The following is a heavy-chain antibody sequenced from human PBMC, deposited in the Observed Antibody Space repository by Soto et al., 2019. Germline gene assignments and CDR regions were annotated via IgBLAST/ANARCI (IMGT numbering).Heavy chain of an antibody. Sequence: SETLSLTCTVSGVSMSDFYWSWIRQPPGNGLEWIGYIHHTGSADYNASLRSRVSISVDTSRNQFSLRLRSVTAADTAVYYCARVSRHPDYWGQGTLVTVSS. V-gene: IGHV4-59*01. CDR3: ARVSRHPDY. CDR2: IHHTGSA. J-gene: IGHJ4*02. CDR1: GVSMSDFY. D-gene: IGHD6-6*01.